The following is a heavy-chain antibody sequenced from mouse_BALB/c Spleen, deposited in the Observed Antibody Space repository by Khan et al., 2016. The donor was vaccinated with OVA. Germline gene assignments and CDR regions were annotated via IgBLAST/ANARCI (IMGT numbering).Heavy chain of an antibody. V-gene: IGHV3-8*02. Sequence: EVQLQESGPGLVKPSQTLSLTCSVAGDSITSGYWNWIRKFPGNKLDYMGYISYSGNTYYNPSLKSRISITRDTSKNQYYLQLNSVTTEDTDTYXCACELRGFAYWGQGTLVTVSA. J-gene: IGHJ3*01. D-gene: IGHD1-1*01. CDR1: GDSITSGY. CDR2: ISYSGNT. CDR3: ACELRGFAY.